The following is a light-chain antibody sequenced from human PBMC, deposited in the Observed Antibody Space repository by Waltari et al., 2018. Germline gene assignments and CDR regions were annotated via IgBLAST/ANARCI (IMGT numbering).Light chain of an antibody. CDR3: QQFESYPWT. CDR2: KAS. CDR1: QTIGNY. Sequence: NQITQSPSTLSAAGGRKITITCRASQTIGNYLAWYQQKPGRAPKLLMYKASSLEGGVPSRFTGSGSGTEFTLTISSLQPDDFATYYCQQFESYPWTFGQGTKVEIK. V-gene: IGKV1-5*03. J-gene: IGKJ1*01.